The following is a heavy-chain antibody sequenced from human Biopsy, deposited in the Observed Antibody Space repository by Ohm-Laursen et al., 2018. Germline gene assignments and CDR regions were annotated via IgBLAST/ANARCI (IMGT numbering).Heavy chain of an antibody. J-gene: IGHJ6*02. CDR2: IYSGGNT. Sequence: GTLSLTCTVSGDSLSSGPDNWSWIRQPPGQGLEYIGLIYSGGNTNYNPSLQNRVTISLDTTKNQLSLKLSSVTAADTAVYYCASMPAAIHEPNYSYYGMHVWGQGTTVTVSS. D-gene: IGHD2-2*02. CDR1: GDSLSSGPDN. CDR3: ASMPAAIHEPNYSYYGMHV. V-gene: IGHV4-61*01.